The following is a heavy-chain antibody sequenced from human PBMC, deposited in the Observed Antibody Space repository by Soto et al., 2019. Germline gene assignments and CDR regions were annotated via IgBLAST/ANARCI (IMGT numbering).Heavy chain of an antibody. CDR1: GFTFSSYS. J-gene: IGHJ4*02. V-gene: IGHV3-48*01. CDR2: ISSSSSTI. CDR3: ARDLSGYLDY. D-gene: IGHD3-9*01. Sequence: GGSLRLSWAASGFTFSSYSMSWVRQAPGKGLEWVSYISSSSSTIYYADSVKGRFTISRDNAKNSLYLQMNSLRAEDTAVYYCARDLSGYLDYWGQGTLVTVSS.